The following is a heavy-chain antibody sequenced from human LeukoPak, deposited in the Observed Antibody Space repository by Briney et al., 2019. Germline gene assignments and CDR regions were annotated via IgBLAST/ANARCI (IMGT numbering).Heavy chain of an antibody. D-gene: IGHD6-19*01. J-gene: IGHJ4*02. Sequence: ASVRGSCKASGGTFSSYAISWVRQAPGQGLEWMGGIIPIFGTANYAQKFQGRVTITADESTSTAYMELSSLRSVDTAVYYCASVIYSSGWYPTFDYWGQGTLVTVSS. CDR1: GGTFSSYA. CDR3: ASVIYSSGWYPTFDY. CDR2: IIPIFGTA. V-gene: IGHV1-69*01.